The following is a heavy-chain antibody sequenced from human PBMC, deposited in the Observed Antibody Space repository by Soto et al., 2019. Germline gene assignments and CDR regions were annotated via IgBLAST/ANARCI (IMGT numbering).Heavy chain of an antibody. D-gene: IGHD3-3*01. V-gene: IGHV4-34*01. CDR2: INHSGST. Sequence: XTLSLPGAVYGGSFSGYYWSWIRQPPGKGLEWIGEINHSGSTNYNPSLKSRVTISVDTSKNQFSLKLSSVTAADTDVYYCARVVFWSGYGVDPWGQGTLVPVS. CDR3: ARVVFWSGYGVDP. CDR1: GGSFSGYY. J-gene: IGHJ5*02.